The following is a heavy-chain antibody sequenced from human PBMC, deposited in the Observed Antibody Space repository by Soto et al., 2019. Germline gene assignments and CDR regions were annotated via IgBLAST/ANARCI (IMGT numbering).Heavy chain of an antibody. CDR1: GFTVSSNY. D-gene: IGHD2-2*01. CDR3: ARVRLVPAATESYYYYMDV. V-gene: IGHV3-53*04. Sequence: GGSLRLSCAASGFTVSSNYMSWVRQAPGKGLEWVSVIYSGGSTYYADSVKGRFTISRHNSKNTLLLQMNILRAEDTAVYYCARVRLVPAATESYYYYMDVWGKGTTVTVSS. J-gene: IGHJ6*03. CDR2: IYSGGST.